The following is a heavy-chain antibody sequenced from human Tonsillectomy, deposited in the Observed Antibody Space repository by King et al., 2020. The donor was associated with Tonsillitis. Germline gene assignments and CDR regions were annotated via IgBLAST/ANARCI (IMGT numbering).Heavy chain of an antibody. CDR1: GFTFSSYA. CDR3: AKTWEVSHLDS. V-gene: IGHV3-23*04. J-gene: IGHJ4*02. D-gene: IGHD1-26*01. Sequence: VQLVESGGGLVQPGGSLRLSCAASGFTFSSYAMSWVRQSPGKGLDWVSAISGSGGSTYYADFVKGRFTISRDNSKNTLYLQMNSLRAEDTAVFYCAKTWEVSHLDSWGQGTLVTVSS. CDR2: ISGSGGST.